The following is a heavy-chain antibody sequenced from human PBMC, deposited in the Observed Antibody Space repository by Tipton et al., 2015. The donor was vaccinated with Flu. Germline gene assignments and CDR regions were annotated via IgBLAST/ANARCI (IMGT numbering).Heavy chain of an antibody. V-gene: IGHV4-38-2*02. D-gene: IGHD5-24*01. Sequence: TLSLTRTVSGYSISSGFYWGWIRQPPGKGLEWIGNIYRSGSTFYNPSLKSRVTISVDTSKNQFSLKLSSVTAADTAVYYCARGDGYNFDYWGQGTLVTVSS. J-gene: IGHJ4*02. CDR1: GYSISSGFY. CDR2: IYRSGST. CDR3: ARGDGYNFDY.